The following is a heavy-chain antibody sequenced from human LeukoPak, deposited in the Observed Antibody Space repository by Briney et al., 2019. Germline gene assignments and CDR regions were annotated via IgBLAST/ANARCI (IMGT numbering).Heavy chain of an antibody. V-gene: IGHV4-61*08. D-gene: IGHD5-18*01. CDR2: IYYISNT. CDR1: GASVGSAGYY. Sequence: SETLSLTCTVSGASVGSAGYYWRWIRQPPGGGLEWIGYIYYISNTNYNPSLKSRVTMSVDPSKNQFSLKLSSVTAADTAVYYCASGVRRIRLWPTGAYYFDYWGQGTLVTVSS. J-gene: IGHJ4*02. CDR3: ASGVRRIRLWPTGAYYFDY.